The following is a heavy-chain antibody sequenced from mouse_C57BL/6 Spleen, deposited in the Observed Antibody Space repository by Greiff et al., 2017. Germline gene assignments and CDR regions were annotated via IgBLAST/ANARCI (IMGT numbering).Heavy chain of an antibody. CDR2: IDPESGGT. CDR3: TRRRDSSGSPFDY. D-gene: IGHD3-2*02. CDR1: GYSFTDYE. V-gene: IGHV1-15*01. Sequence: VQLQQSGAELVRPGASVTLSCKASGYSFTDYELHWVKPTPVHGLEWIGAIDPESGGTAYNQKFKGKAILTADKSSSTAYMELRSLTSEDSAVYYCTRRRDSSGSPFDYWGQGTTLTVSS. J-gene: IGHJ2*01.